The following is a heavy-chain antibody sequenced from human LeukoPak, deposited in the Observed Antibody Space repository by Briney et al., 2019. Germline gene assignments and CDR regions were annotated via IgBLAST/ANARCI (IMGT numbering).Heavy chain of an antibody. CDR2: IYTSGST. J-gene: IGHJ6*03. CDR1: GGSISSYY. Sequence: SETLSLTCTVSGGSISSYYLSWIRQPPGKGLEWIGYIYTSGSTNYNPTLKSRVTISVDTSKNQFSLKLSSVTAADTAVYYCARGSGQWLVNYYYYYMDVWGKGTTVTVSS. V-gene: IGHV4-4*09. CDR3: ARGSGQWLVNYYYYYMDV. D-gene: IGHD6-19*01.